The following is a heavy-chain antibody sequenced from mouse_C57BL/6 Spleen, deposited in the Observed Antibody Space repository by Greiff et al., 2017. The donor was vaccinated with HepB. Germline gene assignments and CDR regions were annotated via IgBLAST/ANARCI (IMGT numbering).Heavy chain of an antibody. Sequence: QVQLKQPGAELVKPGASVKLSCKASGYTFTSYWMQWVKQRPGQGLEWIGEIDPSDSYTNYNQKFKGKATLTVDTSSSTAYMQLSSLTSEDSAVYYCARSTTVVAPYYYAMDYWGQGTSVTVSS. CDR3: ARSTTVVAPYYYAMDY. V-gene: IGHV1-50*01. CDR1: GYTFTSYW. J-gene: IGHJ4*01. CDR2: IDPSDSYT. D-gene: IGHD1-1*01.